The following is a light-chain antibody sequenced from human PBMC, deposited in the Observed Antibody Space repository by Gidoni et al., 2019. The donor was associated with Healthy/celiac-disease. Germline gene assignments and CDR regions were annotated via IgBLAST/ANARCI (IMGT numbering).Light chain of an antibody. Sequence: SYVLTQPPSVSVAPGQTARITCGGKNIGSKSVHWYQQKPGQAPVLVVYDDSDRPSGIPERFSGSNSGNTATLTISRVEAGDEADYYCQVWDSSSDHRNVVFGGGTKLTVL. CDR1: NIGSKS. J-gene: IGLJ2*01. V-gene: IGLV3-21*02. CDR3: QVWDSSSDHRNVV. CDR2: DDS.